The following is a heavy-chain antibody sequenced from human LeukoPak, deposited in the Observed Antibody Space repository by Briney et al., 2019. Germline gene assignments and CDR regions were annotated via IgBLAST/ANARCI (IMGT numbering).Heavy chain of an antibody. J-gene: IGHJ4*02. CDR1: GFTFSSYG. V-gene: IGHV3-33*01. Sequence: PGRSLRLSCAASGFTFSSYGMHWVRQAPGKGLEWVAVIWYDGSNKYYADSVKGRFTISRDNSKNTLYLQMDTLRAEDTAVYYCTRAPSLVVVAARKPHFDYWGQGILVTVSS. CDR3: TRAPSLVVVAARKPHFDY. CDR2: IWYDGSNK. D-gene: IGHD2-15*01.